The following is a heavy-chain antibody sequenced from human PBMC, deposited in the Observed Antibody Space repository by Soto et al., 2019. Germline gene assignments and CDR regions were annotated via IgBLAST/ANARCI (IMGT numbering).Heavy chain of an antibody. V-gene: IGHV4-34*01. Sequence: PSETLSLTCAVYGGSFSGYYWSWIRQPPGKGLEWIGEINHSGSTNYNPSLKSRVTISVDTSKNQFSLKLSSVTAADTAVYYCARVRTYDILTYYGMDVWGQGTTVTSP. CDR1: GGSFSGYY. CDR2: INHSGST. CDR3: ARVRTYDILTYYGMDV. J-gene: IGHJ6*02. D-gene: IGHD3-9*01.